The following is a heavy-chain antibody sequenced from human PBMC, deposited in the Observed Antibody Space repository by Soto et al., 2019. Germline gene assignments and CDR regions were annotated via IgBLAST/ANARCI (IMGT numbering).Heavy chain of an antibody. CDR3: AKGLLSDCYGSGAYDY. D-gene: IGHD3-10*01. CDR2: ITGSGGKT. J-gene: IGHJ4*02. CDR1: GFTFSDYA. V-gene: IGHV3-23*01. Sequence: EVQLLESGGGLIQPGGSLRLSCAASGFTFSDYAMTWVRQAPGKGLEWVSVITGSGGKTFYADYVKGRFSISRDNSKNTVYLEINSLRAEDTAVYYCAKGLLSDCYGSGAYDYWGQGTLVTVSS.